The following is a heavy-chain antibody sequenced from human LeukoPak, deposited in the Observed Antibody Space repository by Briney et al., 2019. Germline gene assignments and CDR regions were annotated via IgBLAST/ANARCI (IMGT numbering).Heavy chain of an antibody. J-gene: IGHJ4*02. CDR2: IKEDGSER. D-gene: IGHD3-3*01. CDR3: AKDSTLRFLEWLYYFDY. Sequence: GGSLRLSCEGSAFIFSGHWMNWVRQTPGKGLEWVASIKEDGSERQYVDSVKGRFSISRDNTKGSLFLQLNSLRAEDTAVYYCAKDSTLRFLEWLYYFDYWGQGTLVTVSS. V-gene: IGHV3-7*03. CDR1: AFIFSGHW.